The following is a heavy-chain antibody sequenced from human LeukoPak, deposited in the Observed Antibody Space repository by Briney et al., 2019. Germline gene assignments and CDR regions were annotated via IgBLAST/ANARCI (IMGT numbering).Heavy chain of an antibody. V-gene: IGHV3-23*01. Sequence: GGSLRLSCAASGFTFSSYGLNWVRQAPGKGLEWVSVISGSGGSTYYADSVKGRFTISRDNSKNTLYLQMNSLRAEDTAVYYCAKNLPGIAVAGTLWGAFDYWGQGTLVTVSS. J-gene: IGHJ4*02. D-gene: IGHD6-19*01. CDR1: GFTFSSYG. CDR2: ISGSGGST. CDR3: AKNLPGIAVAGTLWGAFDY.